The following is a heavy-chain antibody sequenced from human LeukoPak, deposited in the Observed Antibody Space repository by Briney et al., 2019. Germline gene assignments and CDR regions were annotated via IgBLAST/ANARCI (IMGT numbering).Heavy chain of an antibody. D-gene: IGHD2-15*01. CDR2: LISSSSYI. CDR1: GFTFRSHS. J-gene: IGHJ4*02. CDR3: ARDPALVAATPYYFDY. V-gene: IGHV3-21*01. Sequence: GGVLRIPRAAPGFTFRSHSKNLGRPAPGKGVEWVSSLISSSSYIYYADSVKGRFTISRDNAKNSLYLQMNSLRAEDTAVYYCARDPALVAATPYYFDYWGQGTLVTVSS.